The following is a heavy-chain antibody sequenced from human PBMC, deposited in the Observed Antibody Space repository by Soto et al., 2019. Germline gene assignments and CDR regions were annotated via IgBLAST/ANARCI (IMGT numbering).Heavy chain of an antibody. CDR3: ARVDYYDSSGYYGY. CDR2: ISGYNGNT. D-gene: IGHD3-22*01. J-gene: IGHJ4*02. V-gene: IGHV1-18*04. Sequence: QVQLVQSGAEVKKPGASVKVSCKASGYTFTIYGISWVRQAPGQGLEWMGWISGYNGNTDYAQNLQYRVTLPTDASTSSVYMELRSLRSDDTAVYYCARVDYYDSSGYYGYWGQGTLITVSS. CDR1: GYTFTIYG.